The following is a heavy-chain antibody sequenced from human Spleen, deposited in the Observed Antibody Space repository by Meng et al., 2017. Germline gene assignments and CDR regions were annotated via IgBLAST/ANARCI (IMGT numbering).Heavy chain of an antibody. D-gene: IGHD4-17*01. CDR2: ISATASSS. V-gene: IGHV3-23*01. CDR1: GLTFSTYF. J-gene: IGHJ5*02. Sequence: GESLKISCAASGLTFSTYFMTWVRQAPGKGLEWVSVISATASSSYYADSVKGRFIISRDNSKNTFYLQMNSLRAEDTAVYYCANDAGCTTGTMFDRWGQGTLVTVSS. CDR3: ANDAGCTTGTMFDR.